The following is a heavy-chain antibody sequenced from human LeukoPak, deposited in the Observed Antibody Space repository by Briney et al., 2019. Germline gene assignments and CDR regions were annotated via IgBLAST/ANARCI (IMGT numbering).Heavy chain of an antibody. Sequence: SETLSLTCTISGGSISSSSYYWGWIRQPPGKGLEWIGSIYYSGSTYYNPSLKSRVTISVDTSKNQFSLKLSSVTAADTAVYYCARTAAGLYYFDYWGQGTLVTVSS. CDR1: GGSISSSSYY. J-gene: IGHJ4*02. V-gene: IGHV4-39*01. CDR3: ARTAAGLYYFDY. CDR2: IYYSGST. D-gene: IGHD6-13*01.